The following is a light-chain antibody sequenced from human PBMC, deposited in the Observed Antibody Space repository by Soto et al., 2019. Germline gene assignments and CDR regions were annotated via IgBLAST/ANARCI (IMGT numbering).Light chain of an antibody. V-gene: IGKV3-20*01. CDR1: QSVSSNY. J-gene: IGKJ4*01. CDR3: QQYGDSLLT. Sequence: EIVLTQSPGTLSLSPGERATLSCRASQSVSSNYLAWYQLKPGQAPRLLIYGASSRATGIPDRFSGSGSGTDFTLTISRLEPEDFAVYYCQQYGDSLLTFGGGTKVDIK. CDR2: GAS.